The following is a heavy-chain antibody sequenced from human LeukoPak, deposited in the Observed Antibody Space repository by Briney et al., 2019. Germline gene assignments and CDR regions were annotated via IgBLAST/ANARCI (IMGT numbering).Heavy chain of an antibody. CDR1: GVSISAYY. CDR2: ISYSGRT. J-gene: IGHJ4*02. V-gene: IGHV4-59*01. D-gene: IGHD3-10*01. Sequence: PSETLSLTCAVSGVSISAYYWSWIRQSPGTGLEWIGNISYSGRTNYNPSLQSRVTISVDTSNNQFSLNLSSVTAADTAVYYCARSYYTSGSFDYWGQGTLVTVSS. CDR3: ARSYYTSGSFDY.